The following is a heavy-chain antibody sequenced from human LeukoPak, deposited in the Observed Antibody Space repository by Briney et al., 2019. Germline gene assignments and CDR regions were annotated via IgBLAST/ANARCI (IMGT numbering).Heavy chain of an antibody. CDR2: LTAGGERT. D-gene: IGHD5-18*01. J-gene: IGHJ4*02. CDR1: GFTFSSYA. V-gene: IGHV3-23*01. CDR3: AKDLGYSYGCSDY. Sequence: GGSLRLPCAASGFTFSSYAMSWVRQAPGKGLEWVSSLTAGGERTFYADSVKGRFTISRDNSKDTLYLQINSLRAEDTAVYYCAKDLGYSYGCSDYWGQGTLVTVSS.